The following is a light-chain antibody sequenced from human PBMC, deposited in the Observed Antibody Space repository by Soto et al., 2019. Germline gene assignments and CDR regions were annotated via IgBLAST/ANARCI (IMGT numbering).Light chain of an antibody. CDR2: NVS. J-gene: IGLJ2*01. CDR1: SSDVGGYNY. V-gene: IGLV2-14*03. Sequence: QSALTQPASVSGSPGQSITISCTGTSSDVGGYNYVSWYQQHPGQAPKLIIYNVSDRPSGVSDRFSGSKSGNTASLTISGLQAEDEADYLCSSYTTSGTRVLFGGGTKVTVL. CDR3: SSYTTSGTRVL.